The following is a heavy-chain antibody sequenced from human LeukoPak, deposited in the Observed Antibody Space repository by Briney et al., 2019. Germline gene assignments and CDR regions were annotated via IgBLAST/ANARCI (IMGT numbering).Heavy chain of an antibody. CDR3: ARQKLVRDYYYYGMDV. CDR1: GFTVSSNY. CDR2: IYSGGST. D-gene: IGHD3-10*01. J-gene: IGHJ6*02. Sequence: GGSLRLSCAASGFTVSSNYRSWVRQAPGKGLEWVSVIYSGGSTYYADSVKGRFTISRHNSKNTLYLQMNSLRAEDTAVYYCARQKLVRDYYYYGMDVWGQGPTVTVSS. V-gene: IGHV3-53*04.